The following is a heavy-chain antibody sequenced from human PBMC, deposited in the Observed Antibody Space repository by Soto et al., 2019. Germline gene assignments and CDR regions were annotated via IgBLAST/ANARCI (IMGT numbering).Heavy chain of an antibody. D-gene: IGHD3-22*01. Sequence: SETLSLTCTVSGGSISNGGYYWSWILHHPGKGLEWIGYIDYSGSTYYNPSLKSRVSISVDTSKNKFSLELSSVTAADTAVYFCVRRVDSSDYYWFDPWGQGTLVTVSS. CDR3: VRRVDSSDYYWFDP. CDR2: IDYSGST. CDR1: GGSISNGGYY. V-gene: IGHV4-31*02. J-gene: IGHJ5*02.